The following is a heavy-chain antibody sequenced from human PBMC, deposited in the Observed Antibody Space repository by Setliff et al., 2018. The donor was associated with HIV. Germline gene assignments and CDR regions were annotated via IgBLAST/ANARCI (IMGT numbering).Heavy chain of an antibody. CDR2: ITSNGGRT. Sequence: GVSLRLSCAASGFTFNNNGMSWVRQAPGKGLEWVSGITSNGGRTGYADSVKGRFTISRDNAKNSLYLQMNSLRAEDTAVYYCARDRGLRGMLLSSKELGFYCMDVWGKGTTVTVSS. D-gene: IGHD1-26*01. V-gene: IGHV3-20*04. CDR1: GFTFNNNG. CDR3: ARDRGLRGMLLSSKELGFYCMDV. J-gene: IGHJ6*03.